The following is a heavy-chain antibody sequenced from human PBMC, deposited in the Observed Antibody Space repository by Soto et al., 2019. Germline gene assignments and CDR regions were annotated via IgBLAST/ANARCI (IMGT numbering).Heavy chain of an antibody. CDR3: ARGGLGYCSGGSCYSAGLSRYYYGMDV. Sequence: QVQLQESGPGLVKPSQTLSLTCTVSGGSISSGGYYWSWIRQHPGKGLEWIGYIYYSGSTYYNPSLKSRVTMSGDTSKNQFSLKLSSVTAADTAVYYCARGGLGYCSGGSCYSAGLSRYYYGMDVWGQGTTVTVSS. CDR2: IYYSGST. D-gene: IGHD2-15*01. V-gene: IGHV4-31*03. J-gene: IGHJ6*02. CDR1: GGSISSGGYY.